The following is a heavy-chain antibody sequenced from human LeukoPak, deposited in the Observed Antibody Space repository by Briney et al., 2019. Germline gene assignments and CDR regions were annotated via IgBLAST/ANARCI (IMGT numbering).Heavy chain of an antibody. D-gene: IGHD5-18*01. CDR1: GFTFSSYS. CDR3: ASIEVQLNVFDI. J-gene: IGHJ3*02. Sequence: GGSLRLSCAASGFTFSSYSMNWVRQAPGKGLEWVSSISSSSSYIYYADSVKGRFTISRDNAKNSLYLQMNSLRAEDTAVYYCASIEVQLNVFDIWGQGTMVTVSS. V-gene: IGHV3-21*01. CDR2: ISSSSSYI.